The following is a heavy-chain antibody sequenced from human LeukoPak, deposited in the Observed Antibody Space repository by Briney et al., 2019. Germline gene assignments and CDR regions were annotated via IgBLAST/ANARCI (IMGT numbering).Heavy chain of an antibody. CDR2: ISGDGSTI. D-gene: IGHD3-10*01. Sequence: PGGSLRLSCAASGFIFSDYYMSWLRQAPGKGLEWISYISGDGSTIYYADPVKGRFTISRDNAKNSLYLQMDSLRAEDASLYYCARGLGILWFGDDSSRGMDGWGQGATVTVSS. V-gene: IGHV3-11*04. CDR3: ARGLGILWFGDDSSRGMDG. J-gene: IGHJ6*02. CDR1: GFIFSDYY.